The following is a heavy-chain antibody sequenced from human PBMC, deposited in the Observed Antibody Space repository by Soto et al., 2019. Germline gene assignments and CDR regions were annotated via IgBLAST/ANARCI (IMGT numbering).Heavy chain of an antibody. V-gene: IGHV3-23*01. J-gene: IGHJ6*02. CDR3: AKASYCSGGSCYGMDV. D-gene: IGHD2-15*01. CDR1: GFTFSSYA. CDR2: ISGSGGST. Sequence: GGSLRLSCAASGFTFSSYAMSWVRQAPGKGLEWVSAISGSGGSTYYADSVKGRFTISRDNSKNTLYLQMNSLRAEDTAVYYCAKASYCSGGSCYGMDVWGQGTTVTVSS.